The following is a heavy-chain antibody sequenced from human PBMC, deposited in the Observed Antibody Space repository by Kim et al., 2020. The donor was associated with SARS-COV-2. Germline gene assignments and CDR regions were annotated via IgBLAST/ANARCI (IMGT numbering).Heavy chain of an antibody. CDR1: GYTFTGYY. CDR3: ATKIEHSSGYFDY. CDR2: INPNSGGT. J-gene: IGHJ4*02. Sequence: ASVKVSCKASGYTFTGYYMHWVRQAPGQGLEWMGRINPNSGGTNYAQKFQGRVTMTRDTSISTAYMELSRLRSDDTAVYYCATKIEHSSGYFDYWGQGTLVTGSS. D-gene: IGHD6-6*01. V-gene: IGHV1-2*06.